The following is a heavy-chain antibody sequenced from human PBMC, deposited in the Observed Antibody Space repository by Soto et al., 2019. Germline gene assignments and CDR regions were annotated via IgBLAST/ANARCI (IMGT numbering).Heavy chain of an antibody. J-gene: IGHJ4*02. V-gene: IGHV1-8*01. CDR1: GYTFTSYD. Sequence: ASVKVSCKASGYTFTSYDINWVRQATGQGLEWMGWMNPNSGNTGYAQKFQGRVTMTRNTSISTAYMELSSLRSEDTAVYYCARGLKKVATCDYWGQGTLVTVSS. D-gene: IGHD5-12*01. CDR2: MNPNSGNT. CDR3: ARGLKKVATCDY.